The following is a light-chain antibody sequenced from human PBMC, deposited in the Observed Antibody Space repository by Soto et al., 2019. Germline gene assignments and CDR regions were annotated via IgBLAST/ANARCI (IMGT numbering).Light chain of an antibody. J-gene: IGKJ2*01. CDR3: QQYYGYPYT. CDR2: AAS. Sequence: AIRMTQSPSSFSASTGDRVTITCRASQGISSYLALYQQKPGKAPKLLIYAASTLQSGVPSRFSGSGSGTDFTLTISCLQSEDFATYYCQQYYGYPYTFGQGTKVDIK. V-gene: IGKV1-8*01. CDR1: QGISSY.